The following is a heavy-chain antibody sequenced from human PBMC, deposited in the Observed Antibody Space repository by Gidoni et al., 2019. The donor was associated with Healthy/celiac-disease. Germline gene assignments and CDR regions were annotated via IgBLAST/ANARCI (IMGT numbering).Heavy chain of an antibody. Sequence: EVQLVESGGGLVQPGGSLRLSCAASGFTFSSYWMSWVRQAPGKGLEWVANIKQDGSEKYYVDSVKGRFTISRDNAKNSLYLQMNSLRAEDTAVYYCARSIVVVPAAIVPFDPWGQGTLVTVSS. CDR2: IKQDGSEK. D-gene: IGHD2-2*02. J-gene: IGHJ5*02. CDR3: ARSIVVVPAAIVPFDP. V-gene: IGHV3-7*01. CDR1: GFTFSSYW.